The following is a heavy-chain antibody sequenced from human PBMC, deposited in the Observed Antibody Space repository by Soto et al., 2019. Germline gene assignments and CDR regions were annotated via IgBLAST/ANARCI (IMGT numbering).Heavy chain of an antibody. CDR1: GFTFSNYA. CDR3: AKDSNKYSSSLRGRYFDY. J-gene: IGHJ4*02. Sequence: EVQLLESGGGLVQPGGSLRLCCAASGFTFSNYAMSWVRQAPGKGLEWVSAIGGGGGTRYYAYSVKGRFTISRDNSKNTLLLQMNSLGAEDTAVYYCAKDSNKYSSSLRGRYFDYWGQGIGVTVSS. CDR2: IGGGGGTR. D-gene: IGHD4-4*01. V-gene: IGHV3-23*01.